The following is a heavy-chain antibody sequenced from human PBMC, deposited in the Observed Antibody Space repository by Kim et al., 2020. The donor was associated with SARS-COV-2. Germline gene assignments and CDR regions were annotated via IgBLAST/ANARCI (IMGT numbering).Heavy chain of an antibody. Sequence: GGSLRLSCAASGFTFSSYAMSWVRQAPGKGLEWVSAISGSGGSTYYADSVKGRFTISRDNSKNTLYLQMNSLRAEDTAVYYCAKVGYYYDSSGYYDYWGQGTLVTVSS. J-gene: IGHJ4*02. D-gene: IGHD3-22*01. V-gene: IGHV3-23*01. CDR2: ISGSGGST. CDR1: GFTFSSYA. CDR3: AKVGYYYDSSGYYDY.